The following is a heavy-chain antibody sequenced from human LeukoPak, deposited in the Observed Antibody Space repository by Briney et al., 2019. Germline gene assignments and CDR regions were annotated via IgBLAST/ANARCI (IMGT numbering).Heavy chain of an antibody. V-gene: IGHV4-34*01. CDR1: GFTVSSNY. CDR3: ARLYGDYYDSSGSDAFDI. D-gene: IGHD3-22*01. CDR2: INHSGST. Sequence: PGGSLRLSCAASGFTVSSNYLSWVRQAPGKGLEWIGEINHSGSTNYNPSLKSRVTISVDTSKNQFSLKLSSVTAADTAVYYCARLYGDYYDSSGSDAFDIWGQGTMVTVSS. J-gene: IGHJ3*02.